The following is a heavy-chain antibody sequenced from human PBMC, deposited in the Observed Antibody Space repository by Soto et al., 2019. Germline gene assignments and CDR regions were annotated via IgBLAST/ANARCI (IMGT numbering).Heavy chain of an antibody. V-gene: IGHV4-31*03. CDR3: ARDSNYYGSGSYYRPFDY. D-gene: IGHD3-10*01. CDR2: IYYSGST. Sequence: SETLSLTCTVSGGSISSGGYYWSWIRQHPGKGLEWIGYIYYSGSTYYNPSLKSRVTISVDTSKNQFSLKLSSVTAADTAVYYCARDSNYYGSGSYYRPFDYWGQGTLVTSPQ. J-gene: IGHJ4*02. CDR1: GGSISSGGYY.